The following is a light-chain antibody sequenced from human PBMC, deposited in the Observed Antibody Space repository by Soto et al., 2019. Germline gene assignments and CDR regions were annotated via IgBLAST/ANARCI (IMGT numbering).Light chain of an antibody. CDR1: QNVGSY. CDR3: QQRTTWPRFT. J-gene: IGKJ3*01. CDR2: DAS. Sequence: EIVLTQSPATLSLSPGERATLSCRASQNVGSYLAWYQQKRGQAPRLLIFDASSRATGIPARFGGSGSGTDVTLTISSLEPEDVAFYYCQQRTTWPRFTFGPGTKVDIK. V-gene: IGKV3-11*01.